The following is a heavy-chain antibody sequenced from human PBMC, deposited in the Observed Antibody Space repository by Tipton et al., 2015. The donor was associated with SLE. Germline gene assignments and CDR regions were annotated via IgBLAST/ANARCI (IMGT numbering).Heavy chain of an antibody. V-gene: IGHV4-38-2*02. CDR2: IYHYGST. D-gene: IGHD3-16*01. Sequence: PGLVKPSETLSLTCAVSGFSISSDHSWGWIRPPPGKGLEWIASIYHYGSTLYNPSLQNRVTISLDTSKNHFSRKVTFLTAADTAVYYCARDVRTPFWGFDYWGQRMLVTVSS. CDR1: GFSISSDHS. CDR3: ARDVRTPFWGFDY. J-gene: IGHJ4*02.